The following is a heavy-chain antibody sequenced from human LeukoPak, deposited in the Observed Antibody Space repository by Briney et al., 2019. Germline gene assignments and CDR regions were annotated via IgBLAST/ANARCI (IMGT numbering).Heavy chain of an antibody. J-gene: IGHJ5*02. Sequence: GGSLRLSCAASGFTFSSSAMSWVRQAPGKGLEWVSTISGGGTGTYYADSVKGWFTISRDNSKNTLYLQMNSLGAEDTAVYHCAKVRCSTTSCSPNWFDPWGQGTLVTVSS. D-gene: IGHD2-2*01. CDR2: ISGGGTGT. CDR1: GFTFSSSA. V-gene: IGHV3-23*01. CDR3: AKVRCSTTSCSPNWFDP.